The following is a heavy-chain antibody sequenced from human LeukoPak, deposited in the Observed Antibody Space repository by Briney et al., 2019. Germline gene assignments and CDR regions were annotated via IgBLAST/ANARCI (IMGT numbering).Heavy chain of an antibody. D-gene: IGHD5-18*01. CDR3: ARDTTMVTGYYYYIDV. V-gene: IGHV1-69*05. J-gene: IGHJ6*03. CDR1: GGTFSSYA. Sequence: SVKVSCKASGGTFSSYAIAWVRQAPGQGLEWMGGVIPIFGTPNYAQKFQGRVTITTDEPTSTAYMELSSLRSEDTAIYYCARDTTMVTGYYYYIDVWGKGTTVTVSS. CDR2: VIPIFGTP.